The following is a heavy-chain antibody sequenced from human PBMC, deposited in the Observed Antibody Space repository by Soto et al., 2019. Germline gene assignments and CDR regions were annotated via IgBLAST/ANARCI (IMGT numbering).Heavy chain of an antibody. CDR2: SIPIFGTA. V-gene: IGHV1-69*01. CDR3: ARGDIVVVVAAHAFDI. J-gene: IGHJ3*02. Sequence: QVQLVQSGAEVKKPGSSVKVSCKASGGTFRSYAISWVRQAPGQGLEWMGGSIPIFGTANYAQKFQGRVTITADEAPSTAYMELSSLRSEDTAVDYCARGDIVVVVAAHAFDIWGQGTMVTGSS. CDR1: GGTFRSYA. D-gene: IGHD2-15*01.